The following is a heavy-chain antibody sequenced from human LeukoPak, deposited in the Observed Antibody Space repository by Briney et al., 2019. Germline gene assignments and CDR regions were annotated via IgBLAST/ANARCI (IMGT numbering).Heavy chain of an antibody. D-gene: IGHD2/OR15-2a*01. CDR3: ARDQPNNNQSKYRKAPNYYMDV. J-gene: IGHJ6*03. CDR1: GFTFGRNS. CDR2: ISSSGSTI. Sequence: GGSLRLSCAASGFTFGRNSMNWVRQAPGKGLEWVSYISSSGSTIYYADSVKGRFTISRDNSKNTLHLQMNSLRAEDTAVYYCARDQPNNNQSKYRKAPNYYMDVWGKGTTVTVSS. V-gene: IGHV3-48*01.